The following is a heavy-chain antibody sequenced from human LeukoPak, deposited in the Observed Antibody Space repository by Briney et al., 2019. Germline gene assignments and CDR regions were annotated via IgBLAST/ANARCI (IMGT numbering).Heavy chain of an antibody. CDR2: IGTAGDT. J-gene: IGHJ4*02. Sequence: GGSLRLSCAASGFTFSSYDMHWVRQATGKGLEWVSAIGTAGDTYYPGSVKGRFTISRDNAKNTLYLQMNSLRAEDTAVYYCARGNYYDSSGYYSDYWGQGTLVTVSS. D-gene: IGHD3-22*01. CDR3: ARGNYYDSSGYYSDY. V-gene: IGHV3-13*01. CDR1: GFTFSSYD.